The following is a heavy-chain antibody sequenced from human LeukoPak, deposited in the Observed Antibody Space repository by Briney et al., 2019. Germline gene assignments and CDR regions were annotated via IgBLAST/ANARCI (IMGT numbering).Heavy chain of an antibody. CDR3: ARERDGRFFDY. V-gene: IGHV3-7*01. CDR2: INQDGSEK. CDR1: VLIYRSYW. Sequence: TGGSLRLFSEVSVLIYRSYWMSCVRQAPGKALEWVANINQDGSEKHFVHSVRRRFTLPRDNAKNSLHLQINTLRREHTDVYYCARERDGRFFDYWGQGTLVSVSS. J-gene: IGHJ4*02. D-gene: IGHD5-24*01.